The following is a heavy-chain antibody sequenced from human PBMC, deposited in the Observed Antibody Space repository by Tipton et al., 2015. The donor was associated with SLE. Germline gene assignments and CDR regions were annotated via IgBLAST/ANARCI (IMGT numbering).Heavy chain of an antibody. CDR1: GFSVSSCYY. D-gene: IGHD3-22*01. CDR3: ARVHAGGGYDSSGFSH. CDR2: FYHSGTT. Sequence: TLSLTCTVSGFSVSSCYYWGWIRQPPGKQLEGIGTFYHSGTTYYSSFLKRRVTMSVDTSKNQLSLNLGSLTAADTAMYYCARVHAGGGYDSSGFSHWGPGALVAVSS. V-gene: IGHV4-38-2*02. J-gene: IGHJ1*01.